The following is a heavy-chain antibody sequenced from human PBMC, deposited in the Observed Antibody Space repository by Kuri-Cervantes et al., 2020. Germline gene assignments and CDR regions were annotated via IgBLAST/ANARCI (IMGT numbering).Heavy chain of an antibody. Sequence: GESLKISCAVPGFTYDDYGMSWVRQAPGKGLEWVANIKQDGSEKYYVDSVKGRFTISRDNAKNSLFLQMNSQRAEDTAVYYCAREAFYCDDYWGQGTLVTVSS. V-gene: IGHV3-7*04. CDR1: GFTYDDYG. CDR3: AREAFYCDDY. CDR2: IKQDGSEK. D-gene: IGHD2-21*02. J-gene: IGHJ4*02.